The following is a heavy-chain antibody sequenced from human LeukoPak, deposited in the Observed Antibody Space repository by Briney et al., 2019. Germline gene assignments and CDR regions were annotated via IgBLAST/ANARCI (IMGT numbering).Heavy chain of an antibody. D-gene: IGHD6-13*01. CDR2: IANDGKDK. CDR1: GFTFSNSW. Sequence: GGSLRLSCAASGFTFSNSWMHWVRQAPGKGLEWVAVIANDGKDKKSADSVKGRFTISRDNSKNTLYLQMNSLRDEDIAIYYCAKDRAPRAAAYYFDCWGQGTLVTVSS. CDR3: AKDRAPRAAAYYFDC. J-gene: IGHJ4*02. V-gene: IGHV3-30*18.